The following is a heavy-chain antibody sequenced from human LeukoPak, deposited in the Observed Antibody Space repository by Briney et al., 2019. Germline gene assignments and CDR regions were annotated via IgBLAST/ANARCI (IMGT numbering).Heavy chain of an antibody. CDR1: GYSISSGYY. D-gene: IGHD3-10*01. J-gene: IGHJ4*02. Sequence: PSETLSLTCTVSGYSISSGYYWGWIRQPPGKGLEWIGSICHSGSTYYNPSLKSRVTISVDTSKNQFSLKLSSVTAADTAVYYCARYYTSGSFDYWGQGTLVTVSS. CDR3: ARYYTSGSFDY. CDR2: ICHSGST. V-gene: IGHV4-38-2*02.